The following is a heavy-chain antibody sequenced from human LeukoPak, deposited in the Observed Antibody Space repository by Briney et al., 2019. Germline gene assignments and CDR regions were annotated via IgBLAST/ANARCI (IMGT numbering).Heavy chain of an antibody. V-gene: IGHV3-11*04. CDR2: ISGFGDII. D-gene: IGHD3-10*01. J-gene: IGHJ4*02. CDR1: GLTLSDYY. Sequence: GGSLRLSCEASGLTLSDYYMIWVRQGPGKGLKWVSYISGFGDIISYPDSVKGRFTISRDNARNSLYLQMNSLRAEDTAVYYCARDLSNGGFDYWGQGTLVTVSS. CDR3: ARDLSNGGFDY.